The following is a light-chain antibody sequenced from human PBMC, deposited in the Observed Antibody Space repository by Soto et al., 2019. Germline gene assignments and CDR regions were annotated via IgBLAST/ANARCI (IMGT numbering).Light chain of an antibody. CDR3: QKYNNALHT. J-gene: IGKJ3*01. CDR1: QGIDNY. Sequence: DIQMTQSPSSLSASVGDRVTITCRASQGIDNYLAWYQQKLGRVPKLLIYAASTLQSGVPSRFSGSGSGTDFTLTISSLQPEDVATYYCQKYNNALHTFGPWTKVDIK. CDR2: AAS. V-gene: IGKV1-27*01.